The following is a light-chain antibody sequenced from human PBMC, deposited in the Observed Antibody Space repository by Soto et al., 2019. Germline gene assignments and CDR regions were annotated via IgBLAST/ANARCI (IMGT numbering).Light chain of an antibody. Sequence: QSALTQPASLSGSPGQSITISCTGTSTDVGGYNYVSWYQQHPGKAPKLMIYDVSNRPSGVSNRFSGSKSGNTASLTISGLQAEDEADYYCSSYTSSSTDVFGTETKLTVL. CDR1: STDVGGYNY. CDR2: DVS. J-gene: IGLJ1*01. CDR3: SSYTSSSTDV. V-gene: IGLV2-14*03.